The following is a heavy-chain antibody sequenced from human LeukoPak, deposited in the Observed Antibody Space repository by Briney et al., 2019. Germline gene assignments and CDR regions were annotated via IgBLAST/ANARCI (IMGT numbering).Heavy chain of an antibody. Sequence: PGGSLRLSCAASGFTVSSNYMSWVRQAPGKGLEWVSVIYSGGSTYYADSVKGRFTISRDTSKNTLYLQMNSLRAEDTALYYCAKSPSVVTDAFDIWGQGTMVTVSS. D-gene: IGHD2-21*02. CDR2: IYSGGST. CDR1: GFTVSSNY. V-gene: IGHV3-53*01. J-gene: IGHJ3*02. CDR3: AKSPSVVTDAFDI.